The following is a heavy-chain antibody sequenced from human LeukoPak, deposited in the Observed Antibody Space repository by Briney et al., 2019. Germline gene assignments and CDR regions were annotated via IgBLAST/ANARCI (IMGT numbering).Heavy chain of an antibody. J-gene: IGHJ3*02. V-gene: IGHV4-59*01. CDR2: IYYSGRT. CDR3: ARARYVNSFYAFDI. CDR1: GGSINDYY. Sequence: SETLSLTCSVPGGSINDYYLSWIRQPPGKGLEWMGNIYYSGRTNHNTSLKSRLTISIDTSENQFSLKLSSVTAADTAVYYCARARYVNSFYAFDIWGQGTLVTVSS. D-gene: IGHD3-9*01.